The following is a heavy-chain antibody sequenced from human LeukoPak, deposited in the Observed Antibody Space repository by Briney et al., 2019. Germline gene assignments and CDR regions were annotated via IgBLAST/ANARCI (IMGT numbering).Heavy chain of an antibody. CDR2: IIPISGTA. V-gene: IGHV1-69*13. D-gene: IGHD2-21*02. CDR3: ARISEYCGGDCYYFDY. CDR1: GGTFSSYA. J-gene: IGHJ4*02. Sequence: GASVKVSCKASGGTFSSYAISWVRQAPGQGLEWMGGIIPISGTANYAQKFQGRVTITADESTSTAYMELSSLRSEDTAVYYCARISEYCGGDCYYFDYWGQGTLVTVSS.